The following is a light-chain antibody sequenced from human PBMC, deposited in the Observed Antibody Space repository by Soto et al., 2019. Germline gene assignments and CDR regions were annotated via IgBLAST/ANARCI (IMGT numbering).Light chain of an antibody. CDR1: SGHSSYA. CDR2: LNSDGSH. CDR3: QTWGTSIRV. V-gene: IGLV4-69*01. Sequence: QAVVTQSPSASASLGASVKLTCTLSSGHSSYAIAWHQQQPEKGPRYWMKLNSDGSHSKGDGIPDRCSSSSSGAERYLTISRLQSEDEADYYCQTWGTSIRVFGGGTKLTVL. J-gene: IGLJ2*01.